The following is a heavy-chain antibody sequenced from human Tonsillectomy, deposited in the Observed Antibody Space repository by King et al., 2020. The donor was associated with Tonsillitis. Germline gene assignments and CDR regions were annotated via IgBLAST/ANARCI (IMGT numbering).Heavy chain of an antibody. Sequence: VQLVESGGGLVKPGGSLRLSCAPSGFRCSDYDMNWVRQAPGKGLEWVSSISSNRKYIYYADSVKGRITISRDNAKNSLYLQVDSLTEEDTAVYYCAKDKGAGLYESSRGAFDIWGQGTTVTVSS. V-gene: IGHV3-21*01. CDR3: AKDKGAGLYESSRGAFDI. CDR1: GFRCSDYD. J-gene: IGHJ3*02. CDR2: ISSNRKYI. D-gene: IGHD3-22*01.